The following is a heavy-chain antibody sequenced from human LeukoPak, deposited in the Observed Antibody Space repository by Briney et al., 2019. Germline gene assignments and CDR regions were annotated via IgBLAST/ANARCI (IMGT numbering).Heavy chain of an antibody. V-gene: IGHV3-7*01. D-gene: IGHD3-10*01. Sequence: GGSLRPSCDASGFTFSTYWMTWVRQAPGKGLEWVAPINQDGSEKYYMDSMQGRFIISRDNAKNSLYLQMSSLRAEDTAMYYCARSLWFGDSNLDYWGQGTLVTVSS. CDR3: ARSLWFGDSNLDY. CDR1: GFTFSTYW. CDR2: INQDGSEK. J-gene: IGHJ4*02.